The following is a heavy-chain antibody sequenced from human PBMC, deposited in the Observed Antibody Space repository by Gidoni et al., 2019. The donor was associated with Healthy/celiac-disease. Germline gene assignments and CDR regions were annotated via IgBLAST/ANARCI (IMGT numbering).Heavy chain of an antibody. CDR2: IYYSGST. D-gene: IGHD3-9*01. V-gene: IGHV4-39*01. CDR1: GGSISSSSYY. J-gene: IGHJ4*02. Sequence: QLQLQESGPGLVKPSETLSLTCTVSGGSISSSSYYWGWIRQPPGKGLEWIGSIYYSGSTYYNPSLKSRVTISVDTSKNQFSLKLSSVTAADTAVYYCARRGDILTGFDYWGQGTLVTVSS. CDR3: ARRGDILTGFDY.